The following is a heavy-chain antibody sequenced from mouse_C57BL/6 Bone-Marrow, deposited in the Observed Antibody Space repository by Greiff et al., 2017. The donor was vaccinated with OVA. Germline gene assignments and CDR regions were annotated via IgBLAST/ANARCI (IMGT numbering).Heavy chain of an antibody. V-gene: IGHV1-26*01. J-gene: IGHJ3*01. Sequence: EVQLQQSGPELLKPGASVKISCKASGYTFTDYYMNWVKQSHGKSLEWIGDINPNNGGTSYNQKFKGKATLTVDKSSSTAYMELRSLTSEDSAVYYCARGWLPFAYWGQGTLVTVSA. CDR2: INPNNGGT. CDR1: GYTFTDYY. D-gene: IGHD2-3*01. CDR3: ARGWLPFAY.